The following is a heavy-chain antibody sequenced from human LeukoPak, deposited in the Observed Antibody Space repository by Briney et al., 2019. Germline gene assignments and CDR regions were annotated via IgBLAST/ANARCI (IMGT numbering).Heavy chain of an antibody. CDR2: ISSNGGST. Sequence: GGSLRLSCAASGFTFSSYAMHWVRQAPGKGLEYVSAISSNGGSTYYANSVKGRFTISRDNSKNTLYLQMGSLRAEDMAVYYCARVAFSAAAGLGDYWGQGTLVTVSS. CDR3: ARVAFSAAAGLGDY. V-gene: IGHV3-64*01. CDR1: GFTFSSYA. D-gene: IGHD6-13*01. J-gene: IGHJ4*02.